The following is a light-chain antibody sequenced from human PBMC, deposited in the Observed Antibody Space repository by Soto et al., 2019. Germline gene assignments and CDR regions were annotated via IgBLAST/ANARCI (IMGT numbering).Light chain of an antibody. CDR3: QRTSSFPPWT. V-gene: IGKV1-12*01. CDR2: GAS. CDR1: QGISSW. J-gene: IGKJ1*01. Sequence: DIQMTQSPSSVSASIGDRVTITCRASQGISSWLAWYQQNPGKAPKFLIHGASSLQSGVPSRFSGSQSGTEFTLTISSLQPEDFATYYCQRTSSFPPWTFGQGTKVDIK.